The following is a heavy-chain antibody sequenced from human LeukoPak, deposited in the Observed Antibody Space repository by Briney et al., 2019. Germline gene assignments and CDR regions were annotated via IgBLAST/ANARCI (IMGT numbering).Heavy chain of an antibody. V-gene: IGHV3-48*02. J-gene: IGHJ4*02. D-gene: IGHD6-6*01. CDR2: ITSSSSTI. CDR1: GFTFSSYN. CDR3: AREYSSSSGSVSDY. Sequence: GGSLRLSCAASGFTFSSYNMNWVRQAPGKGLEWVSYITSSSSTIYYADSVKGRFTISRDNAKNSLYLQMSSLRDEDTAVYYCAREYSSSSGSVSDYWGQGTLVTVSS.